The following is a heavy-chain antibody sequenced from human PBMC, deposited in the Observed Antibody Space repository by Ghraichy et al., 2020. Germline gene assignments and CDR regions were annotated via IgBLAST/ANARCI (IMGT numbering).Heavy chain of an antibody. Sequence: GESLNISCKGSGYIFTNYWISWVRQMPGKGLECMGMIDPSDSESKYSPSFQGHVTISADKSISTAYLHWSSLKASDTAMYYCARGDTAFDWGQGTLVTVSS. V-gene: IGHV5-10-1*01. D-gene: IGHD5-18*01. J-gene: IGHJ4*02. CDR3: ARGDTAFD. CDR1: GYIFTNYW. CDR2: IDPSDSES.